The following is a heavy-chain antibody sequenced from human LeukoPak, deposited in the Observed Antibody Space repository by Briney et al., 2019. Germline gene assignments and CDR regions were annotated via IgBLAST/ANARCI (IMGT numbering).Heavy chain of an antibody. CDR3: ARDRPYYDSLNWFDP. V-gene: IGHV1-18*01. D-gene: IGHD3-3*01. CDR2: ISAYNGNT. Sequence: GASVKVSCKASGYTFTSYGISWVRQAPGQGLEGMGWISAYNGNTNYAQKLQGRGTMTTDTSTSTAYMELRSLRSDDTAVYYCARDRPYYDSLNWFDPWGQGTLVTVSS. CDR1: GYTFTSYG. J-gene: IGHJ5*02.